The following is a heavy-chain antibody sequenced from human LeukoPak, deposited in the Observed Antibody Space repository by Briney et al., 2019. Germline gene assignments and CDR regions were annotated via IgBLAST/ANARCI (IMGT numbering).Heavy chain of an antibody. Sequence: SETLPLTSGVSGGSIDITNWSWVRQAPGKGLEWIGEISHSGTTNYNPSLRSRVTMFLDRANNQFSLSLTSVTAADSAVYYCTRENRPFCLFAYWGQGVLVTVSS. J-gene: IGHJ4*02. CDR2: ISHSGTT. CDR3: TRENRPFCLFAY. V-gene: IGHV4-4*02. D-gene: IGHD3-3*01. CDR1: GGSIDITNW.